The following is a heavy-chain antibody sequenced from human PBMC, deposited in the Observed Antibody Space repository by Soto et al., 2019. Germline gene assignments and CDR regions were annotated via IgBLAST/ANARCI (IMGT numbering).Heavy chain of an antibody. Sequence: PGESLKISCKSSGYSFPTFWIGWVRQMPGKGLEWMGVIYPGDSDTRYSPSFQGQVTISADKSISTAYLQWSSLKASDTAMYYCARSGRNAYYNMDVWGQGTTVTVSS. D-gene: IGHD3-16*01. CDR3: ARSGRNAYYNMDV. CDR1: GYSFPTFW. CDR2: IYPGDSDT. J-gene: IGHJ6*02. V-gene: IGHV5-51*01.